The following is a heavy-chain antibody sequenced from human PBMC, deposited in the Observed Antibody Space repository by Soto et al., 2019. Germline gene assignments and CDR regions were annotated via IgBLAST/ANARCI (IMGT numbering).Heavy chain of an antibody. D-gene: IGHD3-22*01. CDR3: ARDQGYYYDSSGYLDY. Sequence: SETLSLTCTVSGGSISSGDYYWSWIRQPPGKGLEWIGYIYYSRSTYYNPSLKSRVTISVDTSKNQFSLKLSSVTAADTAVYYCARDQGYYYDSSGYLDYWGQGTLVTVSS. CDR1: GGSISSGDYY. V-gene: IGHV4-30-4*01. J-gene: IGHJ4*02. CDR2: IYYSRST.